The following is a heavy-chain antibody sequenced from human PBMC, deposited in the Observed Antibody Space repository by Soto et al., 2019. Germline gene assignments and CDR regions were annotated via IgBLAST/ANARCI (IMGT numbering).Heavy chain of an antibody. CDR3: ARGNQYYYGSGSYYNNWFDP. D-gene: IGHD3-10*01. CDR2: INHSGST. CDR1: GGSFSGYY. J-gene: IGHJ5*02. Sequence: SETLSPTCAVYGGSFSGYYWTWIRQPPGKGLEWIGEINHSGSTNYNPSLKSRVTISVDTSKNQFSLKLSSVTAADTAVYYCARGNQYYYGSGSYYNNWFDPWGQGTLVTVSS. V-gene: IGHV4-34*01.